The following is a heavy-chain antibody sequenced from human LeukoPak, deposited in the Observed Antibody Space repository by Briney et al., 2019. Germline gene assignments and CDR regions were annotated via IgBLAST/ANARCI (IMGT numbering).Heavy chain of an antibody. CDR3: ARVPTDTAMVSRFDY. Sequence: GGSLRLSCAGSGFTFSDYFMSWVRQAPGKGLEWLSYISSSGNVISYADSVKGRFTISRDNAKKSLFLQMNSLRAEDTAVYYCARVPTDTAMVSRFDYWGQGTLVTVSS. V-gene: IGHV3-11*04. J-gene: IGHJ4*02. D-gene: IGHD5-18*01. CDR1: GFTFSDYF. CDR2: ISSSGNVI.